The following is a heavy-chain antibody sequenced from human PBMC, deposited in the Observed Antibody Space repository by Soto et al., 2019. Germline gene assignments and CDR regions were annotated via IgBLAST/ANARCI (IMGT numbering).Heavy chain of an antibody. Sequence: PGGSLRLSCAASGFSFASYSMTWVRQAPGKGLEWVSVIGGDAVTTYYADSVKGQVTVSRDNSKNTVHLQRNSLRAEDTAVYYCAKALYSSTYSRGMDVWGQGTTVTVSS. CDR1: GFSFASYS. CDR2: IGGDAVTT. V-gene: IGHV3-23*01. CDR3: AKALYSSTYSRGMDV. D-gene: IGHD2-2*01. J-gene: IGHJ6*02.